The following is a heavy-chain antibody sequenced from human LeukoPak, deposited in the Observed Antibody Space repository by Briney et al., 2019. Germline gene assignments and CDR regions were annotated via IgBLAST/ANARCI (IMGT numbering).Heavy chain of an antibody. V-gene: IGHV3-30-3*01. CDR3: AREGQQLVHHYFDY. J-gene: IGHJ4*02. CDR2: ISYDGSNK. Sequence: GGSLRLSCAASGFTFSSYAMHWVRQAPGKGLEWVAVISYDGSNKYYADSVKGRFTISRDNSKNTLYLHMNSLRAEDTAVYYCAREGQQLVHHYFDYWGQGTLVTVSS. D-gene: IGHD6-13*01. CDR1: GFTFSSYA.